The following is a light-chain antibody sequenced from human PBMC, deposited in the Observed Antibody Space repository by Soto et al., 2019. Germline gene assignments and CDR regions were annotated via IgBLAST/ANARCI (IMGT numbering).Light chain of an antibody. CDR1: QSVRSNY. CDR2: GAS. V-gene: IGKV3-20*01. CDR3: QHYCSSAYP. Sequence: EFVLTQSPGTRSLSPGERATLSCRASQSVRSNYLAWYQQKPGQSPRLLIYGASNRAPGIPDRFSGSGSGTDFTLTISRLEPEDFAVFYCQHYCSSAYPLGQGTTLEIK. J-gene: IGKJ2*01.